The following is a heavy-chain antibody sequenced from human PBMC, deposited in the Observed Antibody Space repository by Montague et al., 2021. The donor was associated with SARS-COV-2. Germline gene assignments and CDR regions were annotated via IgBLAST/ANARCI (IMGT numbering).Heavy chain of an antibody. V-gene: IGHV4-59*01. CDR3: VRDPAPSGSGTFYDY. J-gene: IGHJ4*02. Sequence: SETLSLTCTVSGGSISRYSWTWIRQPPGKGLEWIGYVYYSRSSSYNPSLRSRVSIAVDTSKNQFSLRLSTVTAADTAIYYCVRDPAPSGSGTFYDYWGQGTLVAVSS. CDR2: VYYSRSS. D-gene: IGHD1-26*01. CDR1: GGSISRYS.